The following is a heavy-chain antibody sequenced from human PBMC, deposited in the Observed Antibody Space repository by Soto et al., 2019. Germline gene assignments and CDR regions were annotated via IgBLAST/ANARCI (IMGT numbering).Heavy chain of an antibody. V-gene: IGHV3-15*07. CDR2: IKSKTDGGTT. D-gene: IGHD1-26*01. CDR3: TTHQSFQVGATDYYYYYGMDV. Sequence: GGSLRLSCAASGFTFSNAWMNWVRQAPGKGLEWVGRIKSKTDGGTTDYAAPVKGRFTISRDDSKNTLYLQMNSLKTEDTAVYYCTTHQSFQVGATDYYYYYGMDVWGQGTTVTVSS. J-gene: IGHJ6*02. CDR1: GFTFSNAW.